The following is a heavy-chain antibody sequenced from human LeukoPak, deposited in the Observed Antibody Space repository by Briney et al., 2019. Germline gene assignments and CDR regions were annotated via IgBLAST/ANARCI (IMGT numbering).Heavy chain of an antibody. CDR1: GFTFSSYA. J-gene: IGHJ5*02. D-gene: IGHD3-16*01. Sequence: GGSLRLSCAASGFTFSSYAMSWVRQAPGKGLEWVSDISGSGNNIYYADSAEGRFTISRDNSKNTLYLQMNSLRAEDTGVYYCAKGGFSSWFDPWGQGTLVTVSS. CDR3: AKGGFSSWFDP. CDR2: ISGSGNNI. V-gene: IGHV3-23*01.